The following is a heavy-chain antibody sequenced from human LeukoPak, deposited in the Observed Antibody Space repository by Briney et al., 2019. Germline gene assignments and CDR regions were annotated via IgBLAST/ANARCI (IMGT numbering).Heavy chain of an antibody. J-gene: IGHJ6*02. D-gene: IGHD1-26*01. V-gene: IGHV4-59*08. CDR2: IYYSGSS. CDR3: ARRSPVGSYVSGSYYYYGMDV. Sequence: RPSETLSRTCSVSGGSISSYYWSWIRQPPGKGLEWIGYIYYSGSSNYNPSLKSRVTISVDTSKNQFSLKLSSVTAADTAVYYCARRSPVGSYVSGSYYYYGMDVWGQGTTVTVSS. CDR1: GGSISSYY.